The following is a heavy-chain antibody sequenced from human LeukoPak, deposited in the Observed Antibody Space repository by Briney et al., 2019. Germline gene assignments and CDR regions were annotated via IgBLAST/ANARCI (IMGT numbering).Heavy chain of an antibody. CDR1: GFTFSSYE. D-gene: IGHD6-13*01. CDR3: ARGIDYSSTNWFDP. V-gene: IGHV3-48*03. J-gene: IGHJ5*02. CDR2: ISTTGITR. Sequence: GGSLRLSCAASGFTFSSYEMTWVRQAPGQGLEWVSKISTTGITRTYADSVKGRFTISRDNPKNSLYLQMNSLRAEDAAVYYCARGIDYSSTNWFDPWGQGTLVTVSS.